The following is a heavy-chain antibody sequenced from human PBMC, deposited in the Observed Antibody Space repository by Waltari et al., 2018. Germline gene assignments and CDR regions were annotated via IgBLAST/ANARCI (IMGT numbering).Heavy chain of an antibody. V-gene: IGHV4-34*01. D-gene: IGHD2-15*01. CDR1: GGSFSGYY. J-gene: IGHJ4*02. CDR2: INHSGST. CDR3: AREYCSGGSCYEGYYVDY. Sequence: QVQLQQWGAGLLKPSETLSLTCAVYGGSFSGYYWSWIRQPPGKGLEWIGEINHSGSTNYNPSLTSRVTISVDTSKNQFSLKLSSVTAADTAVYYCAREYCSGGSCYEGYYVDYWGQGTLVTVSS.